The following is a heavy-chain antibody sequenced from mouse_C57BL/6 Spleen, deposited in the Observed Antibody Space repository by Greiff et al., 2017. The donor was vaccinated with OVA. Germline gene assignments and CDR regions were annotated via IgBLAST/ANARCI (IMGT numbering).Heavy chain of an antibody. J-gene: IGHJ2*01. CDR3: AWSTTVVATPYFDY. V-gene: IGHV3-6*01. D-gene: IGHD1-1*01. CDR2: ISYDGSN. CDR1: GYSITSGYY. Sequence: DVHLVESGPGLVKPSQSLSLTCSVTGYSITSGYYWNWIRQFPGNKLEWMGYISYDGSNNYNPSLKNRISITRDTSKNQFFLKLNSVTTEDTATYYCAWSTTVVATPYFDYWGQGTTLTVSS.